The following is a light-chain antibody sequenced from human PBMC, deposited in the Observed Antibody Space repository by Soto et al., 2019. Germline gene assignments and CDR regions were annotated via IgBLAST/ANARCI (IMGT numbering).Light chain of an antibody. CDR1: SSDVGGYNY. Sequence: QSALTQPPSASGSPGQSVTISCTGTSSDVGGYNYVSWYQQHPGKAPKVMIYEVSKRPSGVPDRFSGSKSGNTASLTVSGLQPEDEADYYCSSNAGSNTFVVFGGGTKLTVL. V-gene: IGLV2-8*01. CDR2: EVS. CDR3: SSNAGSNTFVV. J-gene: IGLJ2*01.